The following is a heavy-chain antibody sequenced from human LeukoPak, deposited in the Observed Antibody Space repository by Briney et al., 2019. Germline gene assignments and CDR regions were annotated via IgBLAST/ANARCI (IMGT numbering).Heavy chain of an antibody. Sequence: SGGSLRLSCAASGFTFSDYYMSWIRQAPGKGLEWVSYISSSGSTIYYADSVKGRFTISRDNAKNSLYLQMNSLRAEDTAVYYCARDQGSGYSFSFDYWGQGTLVTVSS. CDR2: ISSSGSTI. CDR1: GFTFSDYY. V-gene: IGHV3-11*01. D-gene: IGHD3-22*01. J-gene: IGHJ4*02. CDR3: ARDQGSGYSFSFDY.